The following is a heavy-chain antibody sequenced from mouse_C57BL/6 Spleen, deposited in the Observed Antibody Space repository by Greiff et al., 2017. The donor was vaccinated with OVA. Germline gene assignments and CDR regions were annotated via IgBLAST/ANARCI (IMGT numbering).Heavy chain of an antibody. CDR3: AREDGYGDY. D-gene: IGHD2-2*01. Sequence: ESGPGLVKPSQSLSLTCSVTGYSITSGYYWNWIRQFPGNKLEWMGYISYDGSNNYNPSLKNRISITRDTSKNQFFLKLNSVTTEDTATYYCAREDGYGDYWGQGTTLTVSS. J-gene: IGHJ2*01. CDR1: GYSITSGYY. CDR2: ISYDGSN. V-gene: IGHV3-6*01.